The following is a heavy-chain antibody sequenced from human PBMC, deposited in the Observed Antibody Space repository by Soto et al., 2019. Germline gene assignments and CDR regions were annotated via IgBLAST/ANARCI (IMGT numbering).Heavy chain of an antibody. D-gene: IGHD5-12*01. V-gene: IGHV3-74*02. CDR2: IDSDGRIT. CDR3: VRLGGYNEIDF. Sequence: EVQLLESGGGLVQPGGSLRLSCAASGFSLRSYSMDWVRQAPRKGLVWVARIDSDGRITAYADSVKGRFTISRDNAESMLYLQMNSLRVEDTAVYYCVRLGGYNEIDFWGQGTLVTVSS. J-gene: IGHJ4*02. CDR1: GFSLRSYS.